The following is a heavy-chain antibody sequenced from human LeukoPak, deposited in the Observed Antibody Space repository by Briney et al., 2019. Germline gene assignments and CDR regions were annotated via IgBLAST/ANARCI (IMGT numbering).Heavy chain of an antibody. CDR1: GGSISSYY. V-gene: IGHV4-59*08. Sequence: SETLSLTCTVSGGSISSYYWSWIRQTPGKGLEWIGYIYYSGSTNYNPSLKSRVTISVDTSKNQFSLKLSSVTAADTAVYYCASVDYYGSGSTIDYWGQGTLVTVSS. CDR3: ASVDYYGSGSTIDY. CDR2: IYYSGST. D-gene: IGHD3-10*01. J-gene: IGHJ4*02.